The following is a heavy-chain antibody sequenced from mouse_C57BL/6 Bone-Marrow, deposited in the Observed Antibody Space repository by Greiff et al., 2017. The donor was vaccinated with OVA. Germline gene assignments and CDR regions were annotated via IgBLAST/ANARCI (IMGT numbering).Heavy chain of an antibody. CDR2: IDPSDSYT. D-gene: IGHD2-5*01. CDR1: GYTFTSYW. CDR3: ASPPYYSNCAWFAY. Sequence: QVQLKQPGAELVRPGTSVKLSCKASGYTFTSYWMHWVKQRPGQGLEWIGVIDPSDSYTNYNQKFKGKATLTVDTSSSTAYMQLSSLTSEDSAVYFCASPPYYSNCAWFAYWGQGTLVTVSA. J-gene: IGHJ3*01. V-gene: IGHV1-59*01.